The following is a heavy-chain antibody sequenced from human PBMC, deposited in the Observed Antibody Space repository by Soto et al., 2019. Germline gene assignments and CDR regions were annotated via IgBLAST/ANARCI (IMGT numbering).Heavy chain of an antibody. CDR3: ARRNFDILTGYYRTFDI. V-gene: IGHV4-31*03. Sequence: PSETLSLTCTVSGGSISSGGHYWSWIRQHPGKGLEWIGYIYDSGITYYNPSLKRRLAISLDTPKNQFSLKLSSVTAADTAVYYCARRNFDILTGYYRTFDIWGQGTMVTVSS. CDR2: IYDSGIT. CDR1: GGSISSGGHY. J-gene: IGHJ3*02. D-gene: IGHD3-9*01.